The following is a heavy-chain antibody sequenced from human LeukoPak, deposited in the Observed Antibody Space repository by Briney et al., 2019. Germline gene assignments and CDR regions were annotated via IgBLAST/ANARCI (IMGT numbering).Heavy chain of an antibody. Sequence: SETLSLTCAVYGGSFSGYYWSWIRQPPGKGLEWIGEINQSGSTNYNPSLKSRVTISVDTSKNQFSLKLSSVTAADTAVYYCARGRGEVLWFGELLSNPYYFDYWGQGTLVTVSS. V-gene: IGHV4-34*01. CDR2: INQSGST. CDR3: ARGRGEVLWFGELLSNPYYFDY. D-gene: IGHD3-10*01. J-gene: IGHJ4*02. CDR1: GGSFSGYY.